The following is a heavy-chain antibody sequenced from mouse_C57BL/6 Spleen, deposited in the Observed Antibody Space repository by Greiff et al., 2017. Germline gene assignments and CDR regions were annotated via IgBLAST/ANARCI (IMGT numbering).Heavy chain of an antibody. J-gene: IGHJ4*01. Sequence: QVQLQQSGPGLVQPSQSLSITCTVSGFSLTSYGVHWVRPSPGKGLEWLGVIWRGGSTDYNAAFMSRLSITKDNSKSQVFFKMNSLQADDTAIYYCAKNEKIHYYAMDYWGQGTSVTVSS. CDR2: IWRGGST. CDR1: GFSLTSYG. CDR3: AKNEKIHYYAMDY. V-gene: IGHV2-5*01.